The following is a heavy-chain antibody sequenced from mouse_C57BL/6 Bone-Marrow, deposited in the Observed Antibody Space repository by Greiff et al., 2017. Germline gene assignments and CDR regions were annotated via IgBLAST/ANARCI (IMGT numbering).Heavy chain of an antibody. CDR2: IYPTSGRT. CDR1: GYTFTSYW. CDR3: ARSGPLGRSFDY. D-gene: IGHD4-1*01. Sequence: QVQLQQPGAELVKPGASVKMSCKASGYTFTSYWITWVKQRPGQGLEWIGDIYPTSGRTNYTEKFKSKAILTVDTSSNTAYMQLSSLTSEDSAVFCGARSGPLGRSFDYWGQGTALTVSS. J-gene: IGHJ2*01. V-gene: IGHV1-55*01.